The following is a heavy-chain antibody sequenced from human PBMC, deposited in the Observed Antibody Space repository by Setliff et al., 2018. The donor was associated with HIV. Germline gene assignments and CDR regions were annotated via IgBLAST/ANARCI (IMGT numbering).Heavy chain of an antibody. CDR3: ASSAGAVPTTAPYGDYYYYFYMDV. CDR2: IIPIFGTP. J-gene: IGHJ6*03. CDR1: GGTFRSKG. V-gene: IGHV1-69*05. D-gene: IGHD1-1*01. Sequence: SVKVSCKASGGTFRSKGISWVRQAPGQGLEWMGGIIPIFGTPNYAQKFQGRVTITTDESTNTVYMELYSLTSEDTAIYYCASSAGAVPTTAPYGDYYYYFYMDVWGKGTTVTVSS.